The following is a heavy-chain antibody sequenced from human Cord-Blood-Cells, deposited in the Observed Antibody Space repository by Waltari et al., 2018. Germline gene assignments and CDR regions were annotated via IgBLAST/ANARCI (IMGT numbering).Heavy chain of an antibody. CDR3: ARGRFLEWLLFDY. CDR2: IYHGGRT. D-gene: IGHD3-3*01. V-gene: IGHV4-30-2*01. J-gene: IGHJ4*02. Sequence: QLQLQESGSGLVKPSQTLSLTCAVSGGSISSGGYSWSWIRQPPGKGLEWFGYIYHGGRTYDNPSRRSRVTISVDRSKNQFSLKLSSVTAADTAVYYCARGRFLEWLLFDYWGQGTLVTVSS. CDR1: GGSISSGGYS.